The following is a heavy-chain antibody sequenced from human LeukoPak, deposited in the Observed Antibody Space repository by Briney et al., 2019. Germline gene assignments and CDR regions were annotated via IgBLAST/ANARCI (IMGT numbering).Heavy chain of an antibody. D-gene: IGHD6-13*01. Sequence: SDTLSLNCTVSGGSISSGDYYWSWIRQPPGKGLEWIAYIYYSGSTYYNPALKIRVTISVDTSKNQFSLKLSSVTAADTAVYYCARALPGIAAAGRDHLDYWGQGTLVTVSS. V-gene: IGHV4-30-4*02. J-gene: IGHJ4*02. CDR3: ARALPGIAAAGRDHLDY. CDR1: GGSISSGDYY. CDR2: IYYSGST.